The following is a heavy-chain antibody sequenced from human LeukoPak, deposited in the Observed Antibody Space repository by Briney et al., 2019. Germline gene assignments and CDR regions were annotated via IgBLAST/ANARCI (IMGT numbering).Heavy chain of an antibody. Sequence: PGGSLRLSCAASGFSFSTSPMSWVRQPPGKGLEWVSAMNNGPGATFYRDSVRGRFTISRDDSKSTLYLQMNGLRAEDTGTYYCAKTHYDLLDVWGQGTTVTVSS. CDR1: GFSFSTSP. CDR2: MNNGPGAT. CDR3: AKTHYDLLDV. J-gene: IGHJ6*02. V-gene: IGHV3-23*01. D-gene: IGHD5-12*01.